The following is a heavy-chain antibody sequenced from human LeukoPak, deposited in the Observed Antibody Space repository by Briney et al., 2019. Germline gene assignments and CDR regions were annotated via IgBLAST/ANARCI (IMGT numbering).Heavy chain of an antibody. CDR3: ARAGGGEGGDYFYY. J-gene: IGHJ4*02. D-gene: IGHD3-16*01. Sequence: GGSLRLSCAASGFTFDDYGMSWVRQAPGKGLEWVSGINWNGGSTGYADSVKGRFTISRDNAKNSLYLQMNSLRAEDTALYHWARAGGGEGGDYFYYGGRGTLVTVSS. CDR2: INWNGGST. CDR1: GFTFDDYG. V-gene: IGHV3-20*01.